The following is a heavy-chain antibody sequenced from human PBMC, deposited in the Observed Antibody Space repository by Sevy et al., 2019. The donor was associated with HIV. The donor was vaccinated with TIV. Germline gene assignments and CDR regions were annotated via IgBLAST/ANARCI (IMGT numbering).Heavy chain of an antibody. CDR1: GGSISSTNW. V-gene: IGHV4-4*02. D-gene: IGHD4-17*01. CDR3: AREKTTAFAFDL. CDR2: VYDSGST. J-gene: IGHJ4*02. Sequence: SETLSLTCAVSGGSISSTNWWSWVRQPPGKGLEGIGEVYDSGSTNYNPSLKSRVSISVDKAKIQFSVKLSSVTAADTAVYYCAREKTTAFAFDLWGQGALVTVSS.